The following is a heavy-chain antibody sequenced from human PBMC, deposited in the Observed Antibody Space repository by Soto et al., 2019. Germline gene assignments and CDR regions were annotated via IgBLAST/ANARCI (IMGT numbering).Heavy chain of an antibody. J-gene: IGHJ4*02. Sequence: EVQLLESGGGLVQPGGSLRLSCAASGFTFSSYAMSWVRQAPGKGLEWVSGISGSAGSTYYADSVKGRFTISRDNSKNTLYLQMNSLRAEDTAVYYCAKDLGQTTFMYYFDYWGQGTLVTVSS. CDR3: AKDLGQTTFMYYFDY. CDR2: ISGSAGST. V-gene: IGHV3-23*01. D-gene: IGHD3-16*01. CDR1: GFTFSSYA.